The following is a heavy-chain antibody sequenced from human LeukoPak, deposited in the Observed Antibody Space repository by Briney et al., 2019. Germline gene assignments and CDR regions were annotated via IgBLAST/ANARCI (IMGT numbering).Heavy chain of an antibody. Sequence: SETLSLTCTVSGGSITTSGHYWGWIRQPPGKGLEWIGSIDYRERTTYNPSLKSRVTISADTSRNQFSLKLSSVTATDTAVYYCANYVSGTMRDYWGQGTLVTVSS. J-gene: IGHJ4*02. CDR1: GGSITTSGHY. CDR2: IDYRERT. CDR3: ANYVSGTMRDY. D-gene: IGHD3-16*01. V-gene: IGHV4-39*01.